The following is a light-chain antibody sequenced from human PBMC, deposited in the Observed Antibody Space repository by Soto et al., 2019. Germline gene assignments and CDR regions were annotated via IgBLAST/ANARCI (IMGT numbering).Light chain of an antibody. V-gene: IGKV3-15*01. CDR1: QSFSSY. J-gene: IGKJ5*01. CDR3: QQYNNWPPIT. CDR2: DAS. Sequence: IVLPQSPATLSLSPGEIATLSCRASQSFSSYLAWYQQKPGQAPRLLIYDASTRATGIPARFSGSGSGTESTLTISSLQSEDFAVYYCQQYNNWPPITLGQGTRLEIK.